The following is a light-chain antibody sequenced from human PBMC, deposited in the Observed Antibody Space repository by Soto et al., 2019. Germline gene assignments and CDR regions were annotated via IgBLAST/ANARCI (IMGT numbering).Light chain of an antibody. CDR3: AAWDDSLNGFWV. Sequence: QLVLTQPPSASGTPGQRVTISCSGSSSNIGSNTVNWYQQLPGTAPKLLIYSNNQRPSGVPDRFSGSKSGTSASLAISGLQSEDEADYYCAAWDDSLNGFWVFGGGNKVTVL. CDR2: SNN. V-gene: IGLV1-44*01. J-gene: IGLJ3*02. CDR1: SSNIGSNT.